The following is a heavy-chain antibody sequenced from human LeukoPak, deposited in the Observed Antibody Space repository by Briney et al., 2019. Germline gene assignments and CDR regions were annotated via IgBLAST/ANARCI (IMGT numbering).Heavy chain of an antibody. Sequence: PGRFLRLSCAASGFTFSSYGMHWVRQAPGKGLEWVAVISYDGSNKYYADSVKGRFTISRDNSKNTLYLQMNSLRAEDTAVYYCAKDWYYDFWSGYWSYTDYWGQGTLVTVSS. J-gene: IGHJ4*02. D-gene: IGHD3-3*01. CDR2: ISYDGSNK. CDR1: GFTFSSYG. V-gene: IGHV3-30*18. CDR3: AKDWYYDFWSGYWSYTDY.